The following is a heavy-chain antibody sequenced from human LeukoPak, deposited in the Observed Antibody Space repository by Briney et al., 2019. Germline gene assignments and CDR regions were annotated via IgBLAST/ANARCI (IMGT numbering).Heavy chain of an antibody. J-gene: IGHJ4*02. CDR2: IIPIFGTA. CDR3: ARGNGDSSGYYPYYFDY. Sequence: ASVKVSCKASGGTFISYAISWVRQAPGQGLEWMGGIIPIFGTANYAQTFQGRVTITADESTSTAYMELSSLRSEDTAVYYCARGNGDSSGYYPYYFDYWGQGTLVTVSS. D-gene: IGHD3-22*01. CDR1: GGTFISYA. V-gene: IGHV1-69*13.